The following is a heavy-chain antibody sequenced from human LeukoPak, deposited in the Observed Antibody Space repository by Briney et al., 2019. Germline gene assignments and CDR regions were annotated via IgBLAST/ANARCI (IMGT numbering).Heavy chain of an antibody. Sequence: SETLSLTCTVSGGSISSSSYYWGWIRQPPGKGLEWIGSIYYSGSTYYNPSLKSRVTISVDTSKKQFSLKLSSVTAADSAVYYCARDRLAGVDYDSSGRKPLRGAISEKKKNWFDPWGQGTLVTVSS. CDR3: ARDRLAGVDYDSSGRKPLRGAISEKKKNWFDP. CDR1: GGSISSSSYY. J-gene: IGHJ5*02. V-gene: IGHV4-39*07. CDR2: IYYSGST. D-gene: IGHD3-22*01.